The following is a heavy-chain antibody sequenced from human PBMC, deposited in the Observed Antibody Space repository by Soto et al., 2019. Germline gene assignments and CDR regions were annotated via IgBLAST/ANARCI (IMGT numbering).Heavy chain of an antibody. CDR1: GFTFSSYA. CDR2: ISGSGGST. D-gene: IGHD3-3*01. V-gene: IGHV3-23*01. J-gene: IGHJ6*03. CDR3: AKVGAGGRFLEWLPTYYYYYMDV. Sequence: GGSLRLSCAASGFTFSSYAMSWVRQAPGKGLEWVSAISGSGGSTYYADSVKGRFTISRDNSKNTLYLQMNSLRAEDTAVYYCAKVGAGGRFLEWLPTYYYYYMDVWGKGTTVTVSS.